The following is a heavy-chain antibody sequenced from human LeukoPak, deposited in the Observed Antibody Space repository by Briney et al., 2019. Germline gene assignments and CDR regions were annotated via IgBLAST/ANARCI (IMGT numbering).Heavy chain of an antibody. V-gene: IGHV3-23*01. D-gene: IGHD5-18*01. CDR2: ISGSGGST. CDR1: GFPFSSYA. J-gene: IGHJ4*02. CDR3: AKDRGYSYGPRHIDY. Sequence: GSLRLSCAASGFPFSSYAMSWVRQAPGKGLEWVSAISGSGGSTYYADSVKGRFTISRDNSKNTLYLQMNSLRAEDTAVYYCAKDRGYSYGPRHIDYWGQGTLVTVSS.